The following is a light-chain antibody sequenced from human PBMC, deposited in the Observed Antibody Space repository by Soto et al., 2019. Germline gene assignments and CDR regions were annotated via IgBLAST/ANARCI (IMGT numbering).Light chain of an antibody. V-gene: IGKV1-5*03. Sequence: IQMTQSPSSLSASVGDRVTITCRSSETISDYLNWYQHKPGEAPKVLIYKASTLKSGVPSRFSGSGSGTEFTLTINSLQPDDFATYYCQQYNTYSGTFGPGTKVDI. J-gene: IGKJ1*01. CDR1: ETISDY. CDR3: QQYNTYSGT. CDR2: KAS.